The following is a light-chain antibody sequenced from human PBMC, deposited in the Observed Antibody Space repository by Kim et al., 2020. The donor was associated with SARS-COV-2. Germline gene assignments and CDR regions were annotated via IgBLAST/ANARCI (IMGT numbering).Light chain of an antibody. CDR3: QQRSSWPLT. CDR2: DAL. J-gene: IGKJ4*01. CDR1: QSVSAY. Sequence: EVVLTQSPATLSLSPGERATLSCRASQSVSAYLAWYQQKSGQPPRLLIHDALNRATGIPARFSGKVSETDFTLIIDGLEPEDAAVYYCQQRSSWPLTFGGRTRVEIK. V-gene: IGKV3-11*01.